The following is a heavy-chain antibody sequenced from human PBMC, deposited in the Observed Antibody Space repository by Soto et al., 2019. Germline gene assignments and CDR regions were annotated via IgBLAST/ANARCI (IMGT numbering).Heavy chain of an antibody. D-gene: IGHD3-10*02. J-gene: IGHJ4*02. V-gene: IGHV3-74*01. CDR1: GGTCSSYG. CDR3: TIVRVADSALAL. Sequence: GGSLRLSWAAAGGTCSSYGMHWVRQAPGKGLVWVSRINSDGSSTSYADSVKGRFTISRDNSKNTLFLHMSNLRAEDTAMYYCTIVRVADSALALWGQRTLVTVSS. CDR2: INSDGSST.